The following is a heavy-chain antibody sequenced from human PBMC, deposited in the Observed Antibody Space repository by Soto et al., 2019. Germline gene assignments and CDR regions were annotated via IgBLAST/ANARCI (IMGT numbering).Heavy chain of an antibody. V-gene: IGHV3-23*01. Sequence: EAQLLESAGGLVQPGGSLRLSCAASGFTFSEYAMSWVRQAPGKRLEWVSSIGGGDTYYADSVRGRFHISRDNSKSTLFLQVNSLRAEDTAVYHCAKDRMDHNSVWDPFDIWGQGTMVTVSS. CDR1: GFTFSEYA. CDR3: AKDRMDHNSVWDPFDI. J-gene: IGHJ3*02. CDR2: IGGGDT. D-gene: IGHD2-15*01.